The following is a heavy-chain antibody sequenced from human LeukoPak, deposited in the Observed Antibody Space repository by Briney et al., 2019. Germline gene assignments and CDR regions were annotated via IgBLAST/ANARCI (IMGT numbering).Heavy chain of an antibody. CDR3: ARDAASGNNWFDP. J-gene: IGHJ5*02. CDR2: ISSSSSST. CDR1: GFTFSSYS. D-gene: IGHD3-3*01. Sequence: GGSLRLSCAASGFTFSSYSMNWARQAPGKGLEWVSYISSSSSSTYYADSVKGRSTISRDNTKKSLYLLMDSLRAEDTAVYYCARDAASGNNWFDPWGQGTLVTVSS. V-gene: IGHV3-48*01.